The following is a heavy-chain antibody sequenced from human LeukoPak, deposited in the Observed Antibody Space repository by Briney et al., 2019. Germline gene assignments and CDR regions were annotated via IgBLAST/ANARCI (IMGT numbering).Heavy chain of an antibody. J-gene: IGHJ4*02. D-gene: IGHD3-16*01. Sequence: KPSETLSLTCTVSGGSISNYYWSWIRQPPGKGLEWIGYIYYSGSTNYNPSLKSRVTISVDTSKNQFSLKLSSATAADTAVYYCARLMGSDYWGQGTLVTVS. CDR1: GGSISNYY. CDR3: ARLMGSDY. CDR2: IYYSGST. V-gene: IGHV4-59*08.